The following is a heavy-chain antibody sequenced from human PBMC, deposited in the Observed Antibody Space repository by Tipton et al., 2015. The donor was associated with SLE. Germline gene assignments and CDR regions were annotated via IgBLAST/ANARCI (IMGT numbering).Heavy chain of an antibody. CDR2: IYYSGST. D-gene: IGHD6-19*01. J-gene: IGHJ2*01. Sequence: TLSLTCTVSGASLSSGGHYWSWLRQPAGKGLEWIGRIYYSGSTNYNPSLKSRVTISVDTSKNQFSLKLSSVTAADTAVYYCARDVSSGWYFDLWGRGTLVTVSS. V-gene: IGHV4-61*10. CDR3: ARDVSSGWYFDL. CDR1: GASLSSGGHY.